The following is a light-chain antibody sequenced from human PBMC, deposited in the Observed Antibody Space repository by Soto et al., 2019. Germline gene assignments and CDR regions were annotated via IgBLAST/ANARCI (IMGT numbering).Light chain of an antibody. Sequence: ERVWTQSPATLSLSPGERATLSCRASQSVSSYLAWYQQKPGQAPRLLIYDASARATGIPARFRGSGSGTDFSLSISSLEPEDFAVYHCQQRGYTFGQGTKLEIK. CDR1: QSVSSY. CDR3: QQRGYT. CDR2: DAS. V-gene: IGKV3-11*01. J-gene: IGKJ2*01.